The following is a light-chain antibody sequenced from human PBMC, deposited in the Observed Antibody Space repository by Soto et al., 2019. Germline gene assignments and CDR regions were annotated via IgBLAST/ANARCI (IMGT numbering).Light chain of an antibody. CDR3: QQRADWPIT. J-gene: IGKJ5*01. V-gene: IGKV3-11*01. CDR2: GAS. CDR1: QSVSSK. Sequence: EIVMTQSPATLSLSPRERSTLSCMASQSVSSKLAWYQQKPGQAPRLLIYGASTRATGIPARFSGGGSGTDFTLTISSLEPDDFAVYYCQQRADWPITFGQGTRLEI.